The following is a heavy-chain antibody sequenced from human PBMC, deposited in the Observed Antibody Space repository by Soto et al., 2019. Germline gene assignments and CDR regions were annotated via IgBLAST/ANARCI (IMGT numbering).Heavy chain of an antibody. Sequence: QVQLVQSGAEVKKPGASVKVSCKASGCTFTRYGIGWARQAPGQGLEWMGWINTYNGNTNYAQNVQGRVTLTTDTSTSTAYMELRSLRSNDTAIYYCAMVDVYVTPSPQDVWGQGTTVIVSS. CDR3: AMVDVYVTPSPQDV. CDR1: GCTFTRYG. CDR2: INTYNGNT. V-gene: IGHV1-18*01. J-gene: IGHJ6*02. D-gene: IGHD3-16*01.